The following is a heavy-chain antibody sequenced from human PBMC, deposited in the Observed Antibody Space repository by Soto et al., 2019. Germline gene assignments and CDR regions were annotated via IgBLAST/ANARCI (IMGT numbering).Heavy chain of an antibody. CDR2: ISGSGGST. CDR1: GFTFSSYA. D-gene: IGHD6-19*01. J-gene: IGHJ6*02. Sequence: EVQLLESGGGLVQPGGSLRLSCAASGFTFSSYAMSWVRQAPGKGLEWVSAISGSGGSTYYADSVKGRFTISRDNSKNTLYLQMTSLRAEDTAVYYCAKERAVADHYYYYGMDVWGQGTTVTVSS. V-gene: IGHV3-23*01. CDR3: AKERAVADHYYYYGMDV.